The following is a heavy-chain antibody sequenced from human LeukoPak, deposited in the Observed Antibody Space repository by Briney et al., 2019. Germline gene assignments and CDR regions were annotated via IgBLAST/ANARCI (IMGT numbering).Heavy chain of an antibody. V-gene: IGHV1-69*05. D-gene: IGHD1-26*01. Sequence: ASVKVSCKASGGTFSSYAISWVRQAPGQGLEWMGGIIPIFGTANYAQKFQGRVTMTRDTSTSTVYMELSSLRSEDTAVYYCASGSYSVSPFDYWGQGTLVTVSS. CDR2: IIPIFGTA. CDR3: ASGSYSVSPFDY. CDR1: GGTFSSYA. J-gene: IGHJ4*02.